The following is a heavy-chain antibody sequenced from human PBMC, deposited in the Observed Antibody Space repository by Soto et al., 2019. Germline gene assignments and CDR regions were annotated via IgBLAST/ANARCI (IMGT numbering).Heavy chain of an antibody. J-gene: IGHJ4*02. D-gene: IGHD3-3*02. V-gene: IGHV4-4*07. CDR2: IYTGGNT. Sequence: QVQLQESGPGLVKPSETLSLTCNVSGRSMISYYWSWIRQPAGKGLEWIGRIYTGGNTNYNPSLKSRVTMSVDTSKSQFSLSLTSVTAADTAVYYCAREGDDRHFFFDSWGQGTLVTVSS. CDR1: GRSMISYY. CDR3: AREGDDRHFFFDS.